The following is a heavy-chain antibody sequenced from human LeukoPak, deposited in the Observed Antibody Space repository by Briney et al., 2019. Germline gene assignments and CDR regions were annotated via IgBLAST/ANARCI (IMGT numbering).Heavy chain of an antibody. CDR2: ISSDGSST. CDR1: GFTFSSYW. Sequence: SGGSLRLSCAASGFTFSSYWMHWVRQGPGKGLVWVSRISSDGSSTSYADSMKGRFTISRDNAKNTLYLQMSSLRAEDTAVYYCARSLGWYDYWGQGTLVTVSS. D-gene: IGHD6-19*01. CDR3: ARSLGWYDY. J-gene: IGHJ4*02. V-gene: IGHV3-74*01.